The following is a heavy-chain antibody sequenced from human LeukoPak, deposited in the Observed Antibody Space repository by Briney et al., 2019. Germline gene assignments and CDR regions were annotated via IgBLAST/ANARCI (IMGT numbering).Heavy chain of an antibody. CDR2: INAGTGNT. J-gene: IGHJ3*02. V-gene: IGHV1-3*01. Sequence: ASVKVSCKASGYTFTSYAMHWVRQAPGQRLEWMGWINAGTGNTKYSQKFQGRVKITRDTSASTAYMELSSVRSEDSAVDYCAIGRGVIRDAFDIWGQGTMVTVSS. CDR1: GYTFTSYA. CDR3: AIGRGVIRDAFDI. D-gene: IGHD3-10*01.